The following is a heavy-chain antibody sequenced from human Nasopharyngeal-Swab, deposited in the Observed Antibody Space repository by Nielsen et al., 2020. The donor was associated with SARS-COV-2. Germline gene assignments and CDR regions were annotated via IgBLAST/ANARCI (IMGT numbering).Heavy chain of an antibody. CDR1: GFTFSSYW. CDR2: INSDGSST. CDR3: AKGPYGGKITFFDY. D-gene: IGHD4-23*01. V-gene: IGHV3-74*01. J-gene: IGHJ4*02. Sequence: GESLKISCAASGFTFSSYWMHWVRQAPGKGLVWVSRINSDGSSTSYADSVKGRFTISRDNAKNTLYLQMNSLRAEDTALYYCAKGPYGGKITFFDYWGQGTLVTVSS.